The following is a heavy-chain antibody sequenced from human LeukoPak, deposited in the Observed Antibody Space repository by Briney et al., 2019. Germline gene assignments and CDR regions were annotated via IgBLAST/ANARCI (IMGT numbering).Heavy chain of an antibody. D-gene: IGHD3-9*01. CDR3: ASAYYDILTGYYHEFDY. CDR1: GFTFSNYV. CDR2: ISYDGSNK. V-gene: IGHV3-30-3*01. Sequence: GGSLRPSCAASGFTFSNYVMHWVRQAPGKGLEWVAVISYDGSNKYYADSVKGRFTISRDNSKNTLYLQMNSLRAEDTAVYYCASAYYDILTGYYHEFDYWGQGTLVTVSS. J-gene: IGHJ4*02.